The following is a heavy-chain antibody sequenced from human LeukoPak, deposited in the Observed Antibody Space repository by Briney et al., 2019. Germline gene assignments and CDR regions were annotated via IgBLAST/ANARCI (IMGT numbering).Heavy chain of an antibody. Sequence: SQTLSLTCTVSGGSISSGGYYWSWVRQPPGKGLEWIGYIYHSGSTYYNPSLKSRVTISVDRSKNQFSLKLSSVTAADTAVYYCASMRMKGVLDYWGQGTLVTVSS. J-gene: IGHJ4*02. D-gene: IGHD2-15*01. V-gene: IGHV4-30-2*02. CDR1: GGSISSGGYY. CDR2: IYHSGST. CDR3: ASMRMKGVLDY.